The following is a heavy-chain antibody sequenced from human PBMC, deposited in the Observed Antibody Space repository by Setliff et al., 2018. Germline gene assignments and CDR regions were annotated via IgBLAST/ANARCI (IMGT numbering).Heavy chain of an antibody. V-gene: IGHV4-59*01. D-gene: IGHD2-2*03. CDR1: GDSINPYY. CDR2: IYYSGAT. Sequence: SETLSLTCSVSGDSINPYYWTWIRQPPGKGLEWIGFIYYSGATTYNPSLKSRVTISVDTSKNQFSLNLNSVTAADTAVYYCVRVEAGYCSSTSCYVVGAFDIWGQGTMVTVSS. J-gene: IGHJ3*02. CDR3: VRVEAGYCSSTSCYVVGAFDI.